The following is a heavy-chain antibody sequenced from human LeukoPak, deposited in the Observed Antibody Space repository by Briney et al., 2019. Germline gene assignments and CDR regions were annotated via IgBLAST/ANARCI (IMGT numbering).Heavy chain of an antibody. D-gene: IGHD3-22*01. J-gene: IGHJ4*02. V-gene: IGHV4-39*07. CDR1: GGSISSGDYY. CDR3: ARGRRLYYYDSSGYFGY. CDR2: INHSGST. Sequence: TSETLSLTCTVSGGSISSGDYYWSWIRQPPGKGLEWIGEINHSGSTNYNPSLKSRVTISVDTSKNQFSLKLSSVTAADTAVYYCARGRRLYYYDSSGYFGYWGQGTLVTVSS.